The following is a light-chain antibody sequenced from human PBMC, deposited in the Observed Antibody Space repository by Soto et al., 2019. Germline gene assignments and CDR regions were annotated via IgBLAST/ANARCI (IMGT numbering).Light chain of an antibody. CDR1: SSDFGGYNY. V-gene: IGLV2-14*01. J-gene: IGLJ1*01. CDR3: SSYTSSSSLYV. CDR2: DVS. Sequence: SGLSKAASLNGFPGGGRTITNKGTSSDFGGYNYVSWYQQHPGKAPKLMIYDVSNRPSGVSNRFSGSKSGNTASLTISGLQAEDEADYYCSSYTSSSSLYVFGTGTKVTVL.